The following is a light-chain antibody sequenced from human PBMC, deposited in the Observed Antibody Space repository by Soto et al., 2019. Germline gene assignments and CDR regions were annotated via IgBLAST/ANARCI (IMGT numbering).Light chain of an antibody. J-gene: IGKJ5*01. CDR2: DAS. CDR1: QGISRY. Sequence: DVQMTQSPSFVSASVGDRVTIACRASQGISRYLAWYQQKPGKAPKLLILDASTLQSGVPLRFSGSGSGTYFTLTISSLQPEDSATYFCQQANTYPVTFGQGTRREIK. V-gene: IGKV1-12*01. CDR3: QQANTYPVT.